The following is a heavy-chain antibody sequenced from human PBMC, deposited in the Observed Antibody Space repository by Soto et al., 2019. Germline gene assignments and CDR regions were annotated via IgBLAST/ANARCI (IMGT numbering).Heavy chain of an antibody. J-gene: IGHJ3*02. D-gene: IGHD2-8*02. CDR1: GFICSSYD. CDR2: ILVDGRT. Sequence: XGSLRLSCAASGFICSSYDMSWVRQAPGKGLEWVSTILVDGRTFYVDSVKGRFTISRDSSQNTVYLQMNSLTAGDTALYYCAKATATGGGAFDICGQGTMVTVSS. CDR3: AKATATGGGAFDI. V-gene: IGHV3-23*01.